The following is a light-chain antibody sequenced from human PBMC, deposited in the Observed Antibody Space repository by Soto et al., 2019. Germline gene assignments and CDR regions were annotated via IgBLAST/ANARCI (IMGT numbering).Light chain of an antibody. CDR1: RTISSW. V-gene: IGKV1-5*03. J-gene: IGKJ4*01. Sequence: DIQMTQSPSTLSGSVGDRVTITCRASRTISSWLAWYQQKPGKAPKLLIYKASTLKSGVPSRFSGSGSGTEFTLTISSLQPEDFATYYCLQHNSYPRLTFGGGTKVDIK. CDR3: LQHNSYPRLT. CDR2: KAS.